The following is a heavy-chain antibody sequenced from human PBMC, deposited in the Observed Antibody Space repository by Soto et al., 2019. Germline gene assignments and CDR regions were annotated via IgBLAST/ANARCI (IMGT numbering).Heavy chain of an antibody. J-gene: IGHJ5*02. CDR3: AKDRVQYSRAPSDP. Sequence: GGSLRLSCAASGFTFSSYGMHWVRQAPGKGLEWVAVISYDGSNKYYADSVKGRFTISRDNSKNTLYLQMNSLRAEDTAVYYCAKDRVQYSRAPSDPWGQGTLVTVSS. D-gene: IGHD6-6*01. CDR1: GFTFSSYG. CDR2: ISYDGSNK. V-gene: IGHV3-30*18.